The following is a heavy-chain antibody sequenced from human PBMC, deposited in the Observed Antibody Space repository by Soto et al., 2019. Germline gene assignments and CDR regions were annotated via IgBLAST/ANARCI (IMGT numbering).Heavy chain of an antibody. CDR3: AKDDWDYSNYFDY. D-gene: IGHD4-4*01. CDR2: ISGSGGST. Sequence: HLGGSLRLSCAASGFTFSSYAMSWVRQAPGKGLEWVSAISGSGGSTYYADSVKGRFTISRDNSKNTLYLQMNSLRAEDTAVYYCAKDDWDYSNYFDYWGQGTLVTVSS. V-gene: IGHV3-23*01. J-gene: IGHJ4*02. CDR1: GFTFSSYA.